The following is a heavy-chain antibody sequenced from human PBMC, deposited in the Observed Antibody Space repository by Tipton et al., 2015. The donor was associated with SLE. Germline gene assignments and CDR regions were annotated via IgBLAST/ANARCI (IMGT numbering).Heavy chain of an antibody. Sequence: SLRLSCATSGIRFTSYWMSWVRQAPGKGLEWVANMDQEGSEKYYGGSVKGRFTIFRDNSKSSLYLQMNSVRVEDTAVYYCAREARATFDIWGHGTMVTVSP. CDR1: GIRFTSYW. CDR2: MDQEGSEK. J-gene: IGHJ3*02. V-gene: IGHV3-7*01. CDR3: AREARATFDI.